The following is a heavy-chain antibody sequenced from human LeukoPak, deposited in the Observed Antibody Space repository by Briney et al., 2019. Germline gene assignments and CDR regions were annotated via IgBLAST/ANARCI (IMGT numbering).Heavy chain of an antibody. D-gene: IGHD3-22*01. CDR1: GYTFTGYY. V-gene: IGHV1-2*02. Sequence: SSVKVSCKASGYTFTGYYTHWVRQAPGQGLEWMGWINPNSGGTNYAQKFQGRVTMTRDTSISTAYMELSRLRSDDTAVYYCARGDSSGYYHWFDPWGQGTLVTVFS. CDR3: ARGDSSGYYHWFDP. CDR2: INPNSGGT. J-gene: IGHJ5*02.